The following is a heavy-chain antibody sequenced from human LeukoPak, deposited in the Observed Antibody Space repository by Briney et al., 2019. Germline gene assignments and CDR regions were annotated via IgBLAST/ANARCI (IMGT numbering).Heavy chain of an antibody. CDR3: ATGSHVRVYDSNPYYGHY. Sequence: ASVKVSCKASGYRFSSYYLIWVRQAPGQGPEWMGIINPSAGSTYYAQKLQGRVTMTRDMSTSTVYMELGSLRSEDTALYYCATGSHVRVYDSNPYYGHYWGQGTLVTVSS. D-gene: IGHD3-22*01. V-gene: IGHV1-46*04. CDR2: INPSAGST. CDR1: GYRFSSYY. J-gene: IGHJ4*02.